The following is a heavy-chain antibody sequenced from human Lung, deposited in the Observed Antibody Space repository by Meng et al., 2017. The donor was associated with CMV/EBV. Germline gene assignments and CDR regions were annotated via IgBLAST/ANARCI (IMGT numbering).Heavy chain of an antibody. D-gene: IGHD3-3*01. CDR2: INPNSGGT. Sequence: ASVKVSCKASGYTFTGYYMHWVRQAPGQGLEWMGWINPNSGGTNYAQKFQGRVTMTRDTSISTAYIELSRLRSDDTAVYYCARDPPEDFWSGYYTTGTDYWGQGTLVTVSS. CDR1: GYTFTGYY. CDR3: ARDPPEDFWSGYYTTGTDY. V-gene: IGHV1-2*02. J-gene: IGHJ4*02.